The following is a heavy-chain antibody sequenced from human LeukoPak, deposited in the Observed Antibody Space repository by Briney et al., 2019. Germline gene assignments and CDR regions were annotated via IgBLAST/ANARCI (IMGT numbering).Heavy chain of an antibody. CDR3: ARDRDYSPTWILQH. CDR1: GFTFSSYW. J-gene: IGHJ1*01. CDR2: IKQDGSEK. D-gene: IGHD2-15*01. V-gene: IGHV3-7*03. Sequence: QSGGSLRLSCAASGFTFSSYWMSWVRPAPGKGLEWVANIKQDGSEKYYVDSVKGRFTISRDNAKNSLYLQMNSLRAEDTAVYYCARDRDYSPTWILQHWGQGTLVTVSS.